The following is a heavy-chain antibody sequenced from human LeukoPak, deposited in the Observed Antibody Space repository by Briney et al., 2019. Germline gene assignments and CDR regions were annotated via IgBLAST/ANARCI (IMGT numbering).Heavy chain of an antibody. V-gene: IGHV1-8*03. CDR1: GYTFTSYD. CDR3: ARVYNWNYEDY. D-gene: IGHD1-7*01. J-gene: IGHJ4*02. CDR2: MNPNSGNT. Sequence: ASVKVSCKASGYTFTSYDINWVRQATGQGLEWMGWMNPNSGNTGYAQKFQGRVTITRNTSISTAYMELSSLRSEDTAVYYCARVYNWNYEDYWGQGTLVTVSS.